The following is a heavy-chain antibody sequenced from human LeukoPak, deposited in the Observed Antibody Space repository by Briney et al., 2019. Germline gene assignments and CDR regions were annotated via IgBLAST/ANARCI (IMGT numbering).Heavy chain of an antibody. CDR1: GGSFSGDY. CDR3: ARRRVRGAPPDY. D-gene: IGHD3-10*01. CDR2: IYTSGST. Sequence: SETLSLTCAVYGGSFSGDYWSWIRQPPGKGLEWIGRIYTSGSTNYNPSLKSRVTISVDTSKNQFSLKLSSVTAADTAVYYCARRRVRGAPPDYWGQGTLVTVSS. J-gene: IGHJ4*02. V-gene: IGHV4-59*10.